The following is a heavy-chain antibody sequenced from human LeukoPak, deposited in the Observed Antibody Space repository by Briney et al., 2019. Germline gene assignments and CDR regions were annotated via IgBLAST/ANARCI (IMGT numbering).Heavy chain of an antibody. CDR2: IYYSGST. CDR1: GGSFSGYY. CDR3: ARDEYSSSGIFDY. V-gene: IGHV4-31*11. J-gene: IGHJ4*02. Sequence: PSETLSLTCAVYGGSFSGYYWSWIRQDPGKGLEWIGSIYYSGSTYYNPSLKSRIAVSVDTSKNQFSLRLNSVTAADTAVYCCARDEYSSSGIFDYWGQGTLVTVSS. D-gene: IGHD6-6*01.